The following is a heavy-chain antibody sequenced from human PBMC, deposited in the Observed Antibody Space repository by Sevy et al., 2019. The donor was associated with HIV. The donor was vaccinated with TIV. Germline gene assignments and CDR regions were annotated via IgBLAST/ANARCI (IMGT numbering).Heavy chain of an antibody. V-gene: IGHV3-7*03. J-gene: IGHJ6*02. D-gene: IGHD2-2*01. CDR1: GFTFSSYW. CDR3: ARDCSSSSCLWGMDV. Sequence: GGSLRLSCAASGFTFSSYWMSWVRQAPGKGLEWVAHIKRDGTEKYYVDSVKGRFTISRDNAKNSLYLQMNSLGAEGTAVYYCARDCSSSSCLWGMDVWGQGTTVTVSS. CDR2: IKRDGTEK.